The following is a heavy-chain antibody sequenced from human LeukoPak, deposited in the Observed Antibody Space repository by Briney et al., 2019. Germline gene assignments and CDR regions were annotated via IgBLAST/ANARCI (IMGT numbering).Heavy chain of an antibody. J-gene: IGHJ4*02. V-gene: IGHV3-66*01. CDR3: ARDYSGSGHFDY. CDR1: GFTFSSNG. D-gene: IGHD3-10*01. CDR2: IYIGGST. Sequence: GGSLRLSCVASGFTFSSNGMHWVRQAPGEGLEWVSVIYIGGSTYYADSVKGRFSVSRDNLKNTLYLQMNSLRAEDTAVYHCARDYSGSGHFDYWGQGTLVTVSS.